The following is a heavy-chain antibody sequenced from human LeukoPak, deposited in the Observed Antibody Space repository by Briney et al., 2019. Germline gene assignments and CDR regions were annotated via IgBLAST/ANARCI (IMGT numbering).Heavy chain of an antibody. CDR3: AKDAAEWELSFDY. Sequence: GGSLRLSCAASGFTFSSYAMSWVRQAPGKGLDWVSVISGSGGKTYYADSVKGRFTISRDNSKNSLYLQMNSLRTEDTALYYCAKDAAEWELSFDYWGQGTLVTVSS. CDR1: GFTFSSYA. CDR2: ISGSGGKT. V-gene: IGHV3-23*01. J-gene: IGHJ4*02. D-gene: IGHD1-26*01.